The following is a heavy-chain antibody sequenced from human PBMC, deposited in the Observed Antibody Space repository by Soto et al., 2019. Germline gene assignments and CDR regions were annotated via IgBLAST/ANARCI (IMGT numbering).Heavy chain of an antibody. J-gene: IGHJ4*02. CDR2: IWYDGSNK. CDR3: AKDEKGDSLVRGLGGYFGS. V-gene: IGHV3-33*06. D-gene: IGHD3-10*01. Sequence: QVQLVDSGGGVVQPGRSLRLSCVASGFSFSTYGMHWVRQAPGKGLEWVAVIWYDGSNKYYGDSVKGRFTISRDNAKNRLHVEMNSLRAEETAFDYCAKDEKGDSLVRGLGGYFGSWGQGTLVTVSS. CDR1: GFSFSTYG.